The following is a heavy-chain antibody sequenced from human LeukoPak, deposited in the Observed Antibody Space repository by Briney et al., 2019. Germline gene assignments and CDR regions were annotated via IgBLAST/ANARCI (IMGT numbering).Heavy chain of an antibody. D-gene: IGHD2-15*01. Sequence: SETLSLTCSVSGGSISSYYWSWIRQPPGKGLEWIGYIYYSGSTNYNPSLKSRVTISVDTSKNQFSLKLSSVTAADTAVYYCARIHCSGGSCYGGPADYMDVWGKGTKVTVSS. CDR2: IYYSGST. J-gene: IGHJ6*03. V-gene: IGHV4-59*01. CDR3: ARIHCSGGSCYGGPADYMDV. CDR1: GGSISSYY.